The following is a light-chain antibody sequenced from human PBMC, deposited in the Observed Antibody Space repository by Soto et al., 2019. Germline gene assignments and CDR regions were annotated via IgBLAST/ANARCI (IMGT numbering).Light chain of an antibody. V-gene: IGLV1-44*01. J-gene: IGLJ1*01. Sequence: QSVLTQPPSASGTPGQRVTISCSTSSSNIGGNTVNWYRQVPGTAPKLLIYSYDQRPSGVPDRFSGSKSGTSAPLAISGLHSEDEADYYCAAWDASLNGYVFGTGTKVTVL. CDR2: SYD. CDR3: AAWDASLNGYV. CDR1: SSNIGGNT.